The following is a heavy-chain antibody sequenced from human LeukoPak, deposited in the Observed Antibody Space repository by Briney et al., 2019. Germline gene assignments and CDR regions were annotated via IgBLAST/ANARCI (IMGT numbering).Heavy chain of an antibody. CDR2: ISAYNGNT. Sequence: ASVKVSCKASGYTFTSYGISWVRQAPGQGLEWMGWISAYNGNTNYAQKLQGRVTMTTDTSTSTAYVELRSLRSDDTAVYYCARTMVVTAPPDYWGQGTLVTVSS. CDR3: ARTMVVTAPPDY. V-gene: IGHV1-18*01. CDR1: GYTFTSYG. J-gene: IGHJ4*02. D-gene: IGHD2-21*02.